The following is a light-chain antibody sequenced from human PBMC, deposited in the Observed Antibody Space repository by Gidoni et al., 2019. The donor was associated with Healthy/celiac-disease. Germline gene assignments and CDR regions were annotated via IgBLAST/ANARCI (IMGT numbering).Light chain of an antibody. Sequence: QSALTQPASVPGSPGQSITISCTGTSSDVGGYNYVSWYQQHPVKAPKLMIYDVSNRPSGVSNRFSGSKSVNTASLTISGLQAEDEADYYCSSYTSSSTVVVFGGGTKLTVL. CDR2: DVS. CDR1: SSDVGGYNY. V-gene: IGLV2-14*03. CDR3: SSYTSSSTVVV. J-gene: IGLJ2*01.